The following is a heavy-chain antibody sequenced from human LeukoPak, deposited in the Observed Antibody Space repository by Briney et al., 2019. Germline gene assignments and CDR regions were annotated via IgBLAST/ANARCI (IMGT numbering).Heavy chain of an antibody. D-gene: IGHD3-10*01. V-gene: IGHV1-8*03. CDR2: MNPYSGNT. CDR1: GYSFSDYY. Sequence: GASVKVSCKASGYSFSDYYLYWVRQAPGQGLEWMGWMNPYSGNTGYAQKFQGRVTITRNTSIGTVYMELSSLRSEDTAVYYCASGPNGSGWGQGTLVTVSS. CDR3: ASGPNGSG. J-gene: IGHJ4*02.